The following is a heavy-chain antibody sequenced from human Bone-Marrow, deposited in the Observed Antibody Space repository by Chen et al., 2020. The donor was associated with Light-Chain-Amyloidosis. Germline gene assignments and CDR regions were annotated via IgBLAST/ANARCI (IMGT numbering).Heavy chain of an antibody. J-gene: IGHJ4*02. V-gene: IGHV3-7*01. CDR2: IREDGNEK. CDR3: ARESSVAAPYYLDY. D-gene: IGHD6-25*01. Sequence: EVRLVESGGGLVQPGGSLRLSCAAYGFTFSRYFMSWVRQAPGKGLEWVANIREDGNEKYYVQSVKGRFTISRDNAKNAVYLQMHSLGAEDSAIYFCARESSVAAPYYLDYWGQGIRVTVSA. CDR1: GFTFSRYF.